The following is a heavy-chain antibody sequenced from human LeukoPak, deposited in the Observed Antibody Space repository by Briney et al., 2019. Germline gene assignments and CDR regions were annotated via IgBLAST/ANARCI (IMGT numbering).Heavy chain of an antibody. CDR2: ISGSGGST. V-gene: IGHV3-23*01. CDR1: GFTFSSYA. D-gene: IGHD3-22*01. CDR3: AKDPGRYYDSSGYPI. Sequence: GGSLRLSCAACGFTFSSYAMSWVRQAPGKGLEWVSAISGSGGSTYYADSVKGRFTISRDNSKNTLYLQMNSLRAEDTAVYYCAKDPGRYYDSSGYPIWGQGTLVTVSS. J-gene: IGHJ4*02.